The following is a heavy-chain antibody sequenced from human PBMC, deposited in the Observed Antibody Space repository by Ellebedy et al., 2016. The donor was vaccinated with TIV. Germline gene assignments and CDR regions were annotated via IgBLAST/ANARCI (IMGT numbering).Heavy chain of an antibody. D-gene: IGHD3-9*01. CDR1: GYTFTSYG. CDR3: VRDRQHILTGYWFDP. J-gene: IGHJ5*02. Sequence: ASVKVSCKASGYTFTSYGVSWVRQAPGQGLEWMGWISPYNGNTKYAQKLQGRVTMTTDTSTSTAHMELRSLRSDDTAVYYCVRDRQHILTGYWFDPWGQGTLVTVSS. V-gene: IGHV1-18*01. CDR2: ISPYNGNT.